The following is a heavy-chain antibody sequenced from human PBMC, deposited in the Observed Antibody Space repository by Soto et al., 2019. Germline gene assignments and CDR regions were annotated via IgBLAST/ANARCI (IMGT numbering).Heavy chain of an antibody. CDR3: AKAAIPGLRFLEWLRGMDV. CDR1: GFTFSSYG. Sequence: PGGSLRLSCAASGFTFSSYGMHWVRQAPGKGLEWVAVISYDGSNKYYADSVKGRFTISRDNSKNTLYLQMNSLRAEDTAVYYCAKAAIPGLRFLEWLRGMDVWGQGTTVTVSS. J-gene: IGHJ6*02. CDR2: ISYDGSNK. V-gene: IGHV3-30*18. D-gene: IGHD3-3*01.